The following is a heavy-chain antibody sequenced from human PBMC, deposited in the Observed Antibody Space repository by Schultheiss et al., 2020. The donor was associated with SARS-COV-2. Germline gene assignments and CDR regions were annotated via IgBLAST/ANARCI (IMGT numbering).Heavy chain of an antibody. V-gene: IGHV3-30-3*01. D-gene: IGHD6-19*01. CDR2: ISYDGSNK. Sequence: GGSLRLSCAASGFTFSSYAMHWVRQAPGKGLEWVAVISYDGSNKYYADSVKGRFTISRDNSKNTLYLQMNSLRAEDTAVYYCAKDSGYSSGWYPPYYYYGMDVWGQGTTVTVAS. CDR1: GFTFSSYA. J-gene: IGHJ6*02. CDR3: AKDSGYSSGWYPPYYYYGMDV.